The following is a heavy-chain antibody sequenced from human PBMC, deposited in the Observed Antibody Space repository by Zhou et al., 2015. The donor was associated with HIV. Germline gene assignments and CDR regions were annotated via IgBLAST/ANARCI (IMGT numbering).Heavy chain of an antibody. J-gene: IGHJ4*02. CDR3: ARDNGGVVIIQPLFYY. D-gene: IGHD3-3*01. CDR2: IIPIFGTA. V-gene: IGHV1-69*06. Sequence: QVQLVQSGAEVKNPGSSVKVSCKASGGTFSSYAISWVRQAPGQGLEWMGGIIPIFGTANYAQQFQGRVTITADKSTSTAYMELSSLRSEDTAVYYCARDNGGVVIIQPLFYYWGQGTLVTVSS. CDR1: GGTFSSYA.